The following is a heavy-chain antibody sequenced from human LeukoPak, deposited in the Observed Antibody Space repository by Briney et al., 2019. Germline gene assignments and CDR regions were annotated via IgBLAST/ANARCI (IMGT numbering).Heavy chain of an antibody. CDR2: IYTSGST. J-gene: IGHJ4*02. D-gene: IGHD2-2*01. Sequence: SQTLSLTCTVSGGSISSGSYYWSWIRQPAGKGLEWSGRIYTSGSTNYNPSLKSRVTISVDTSKNQFSLKLSFVTAADTAVYYCARTIVVVPAAHFDYWGQGTLVTVSS. CDR1: GGSISSGSYY. V-gene: IGHV4-61*02. CDR3: ARTIVVVPAAHFDY.